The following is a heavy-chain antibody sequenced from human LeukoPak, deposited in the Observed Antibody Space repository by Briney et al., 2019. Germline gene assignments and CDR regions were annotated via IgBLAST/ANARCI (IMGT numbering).Heavy chain of an antibody. CDR3: ARALLWFGELSPGGHAFDI. D-gene: IGHD3-10*01. CDR1: GGSFSGYY. CDR2: INHSGST. Sequence: SETLSLTCAVYGGSFSGYYWSWIRQPPGKGLEWIGEINHSGSTNYNPSLKSRVTISVDTSKNQFSLKLSSVTAADTAVYYCARALLWFGELSPGGHAFDIWGQGTMVTVSS. J-gene: IGHJ3*02. V-gene: IGHV4-34*01.